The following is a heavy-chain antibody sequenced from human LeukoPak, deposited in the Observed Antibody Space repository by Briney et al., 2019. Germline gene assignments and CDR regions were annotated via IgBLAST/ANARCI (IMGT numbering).Heavy chain of an antibody. CDR2: INHSGST. Sequence: SETLSLTCAVYGGSFSGYYWSWIRQPPGKGLEWIGEINHSGSTNYNPSLKSRVTISVDTSKNQFSLKLSSLTAADTAVYYCARGSGWYSPMDVWGQGTTVTVSS. CDR1: GGSFSGYY. V-gene: IGHV4-34*01. J-gene: IGHJ6*02. D-gene: IGHD6-19*01. CDR3: ARGSGWYSPMDV.